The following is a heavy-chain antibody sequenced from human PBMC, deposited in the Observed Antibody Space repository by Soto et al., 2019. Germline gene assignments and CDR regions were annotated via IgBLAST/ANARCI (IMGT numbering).Heavy chain of an antibody. CDR3: AKVRYRSWYFDN. J-gene: IGHJ4*02. CDR1: GFTFSSFA. D-gene: IGHD6-13*01. CDR2: VRASDVST. Sequence: GGSLRLSCAASGFTFSSFAMSWVRQAPGKGLEWVSTVRASDVSTSYADSVKGRFTVSRDNSNSTLFLHMNSLRVEDTALYYCAKVRYRSWYFDNWGQGTLVTVSS. V-gene: IGHV3-23*01.